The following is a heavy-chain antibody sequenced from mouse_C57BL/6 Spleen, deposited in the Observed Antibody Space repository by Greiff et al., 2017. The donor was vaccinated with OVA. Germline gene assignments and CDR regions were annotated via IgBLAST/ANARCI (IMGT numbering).Heavy chain of an antibody. CDR1: GYTFTDYY. Sequence: EVQLQQSGPELVKPGASVKISCKASGYTFTDYYMNWVKQSHGKSLEWIGDINPNNGGTSYNQKFKGKATLTVDKSSSTAYMELRSLTSEDSAVYYCARATVVARDWYFDVWGTGTTVTVSS. D-gene: IGHD1-1*01. V-gene: IGHV1-26*01. J-gene: IGHJ1*03. CDR2: INPNNGGT. CDR3: ARATVVARDWYFDV.